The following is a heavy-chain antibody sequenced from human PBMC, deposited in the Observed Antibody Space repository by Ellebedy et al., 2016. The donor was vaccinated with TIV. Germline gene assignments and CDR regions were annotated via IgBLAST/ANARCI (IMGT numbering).Heavy chain of an antibody. CDR2: INHSGSA. CDR1: GGTLSGYY. CDR3: AANPPSTVNAFDV. D-gene: IGHD4-17*01. J-gene: IGHJ3*01. Sequence: SETLSLTXAVYGGTLSGYYWSWIRQSPEKGLEWIGEINHSGSANHNPSLKSRVTISVDTSKNQFSLRLSSVTAADTAVYYCAANPPSTVNAFDVWGQGTMVTVSS. V-gene: IGHV4-34*08.